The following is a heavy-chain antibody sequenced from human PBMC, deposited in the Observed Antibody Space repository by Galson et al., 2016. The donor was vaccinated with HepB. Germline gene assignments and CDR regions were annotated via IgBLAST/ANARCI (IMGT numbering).Heavy chain of an antibody. CDR2: INSDGTTT. CDR1: GFPFSGHW. CDR3: AKEWVFSNYGLPWFDP. D-gene: IGHD4-11*01. Sequence: SLRLSCAASGFPFSGHWMHWVRQPPGKGLVWVARINSDGTTTDYAHSVKGRFSVSRDNARNTLYLQMNSLRAEDTATYYCAKEWVFSNYGLPWFDPRGQGTLGAASS. J-gene: IGHJ5*02. V-gene: IGHV3-74*01.